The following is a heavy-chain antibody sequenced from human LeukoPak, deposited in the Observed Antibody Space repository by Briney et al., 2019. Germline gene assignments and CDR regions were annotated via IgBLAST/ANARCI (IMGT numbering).Heavy chain of an antibody. CDR2: INPNSGGT. CDR1: GYTFTGYY. Sequence: ASVKVSCKASGYTFTGYYIHWVRQAPGQGLEWMGWINPNSGGTNYAQKFQGWVTMTRDTSISTAYMELSRLRSDDTAVYYCARDNQNVLLWFGESPRGMDVWGQGTTVTVSS. CDR3: ARDNQNVLLWFGESPRGMDV. D-gene: IGHD3-10*01. V-gene: IGHV1-2*04. J-gene: IGHJ6*02.